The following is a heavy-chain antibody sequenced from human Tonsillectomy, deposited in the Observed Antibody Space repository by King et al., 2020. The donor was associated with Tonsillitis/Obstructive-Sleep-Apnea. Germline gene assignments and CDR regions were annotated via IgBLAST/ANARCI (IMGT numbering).Heavy chain of an antibody. V-gene: IGHV3-30*01. CDR3: AREDYGQHYFDY. CDR2: ISYDGSRI. D-gene: IGHD4-17*01. J-gene: IGHJ4*02. Sequence: VQLVESGGDVVQPGRSLRLSGAASGFTCRDYAMHWVRQAPGKGLECVAVISYDGSRIYHADSVKGRLTISRDNSNNTLCLQMNSLRAVDTAVYYCAREDYGQHYFDYWGQGTLVTVSS. CDR1: GFTCRDYA.